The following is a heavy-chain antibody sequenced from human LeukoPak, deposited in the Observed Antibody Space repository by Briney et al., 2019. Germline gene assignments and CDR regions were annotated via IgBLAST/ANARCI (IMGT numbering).Heavy chain of an antibody. CDR2: MNPNNSDI. J-gene: IGHJ4*02. Sequence: ASVKVSCKASGYTFTSYHINWVRQATGQGLEWVGWMNPNNSDIGYAQKFQGRVTMTRNTSIGTAYVELSSLRFEDTAIYYCVRVPPGTTIYAYWGQGTLVTVSS. D-gene: IGHD1-14*01. CDR3: VRVPPGTTIYAY. V-gene: IGHV1-8*01. CDR1: GYTFTSYH.